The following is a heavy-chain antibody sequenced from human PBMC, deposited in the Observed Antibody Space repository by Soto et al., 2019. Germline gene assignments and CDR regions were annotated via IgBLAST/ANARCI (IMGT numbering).Heavy chain of an antibody. CDR2: MNPNSGNT. CDR3: ARTSPRGATNYYYYMDV. CDR1: GYTFTSYD. Sequence: ASVKVSCKASGYTFTSYDINWVRQATGQGLEWMGWMNPNSGNTGYAQKFQGRVTMTRNTSISTAYMELSSLRSEDTAVYYCARTSPRGATNYYYYMDVWGKGTTVTVSS. J-gene: IGHJ6*03. V-gene: IGHV1-8*01. D-gene: IGHD1-26*01.